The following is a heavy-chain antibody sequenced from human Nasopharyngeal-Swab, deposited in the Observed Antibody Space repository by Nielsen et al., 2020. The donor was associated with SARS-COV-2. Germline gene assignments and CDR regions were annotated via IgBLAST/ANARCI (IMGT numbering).Heavy chain of an antibody. CDR3: AKDKPHDYGDYVDAFDI. D-gene: IGHD4-17*01. CDR2: MSNDGSNK. V-gene: IGHV3-30-3*02. J-gene: IGHJ3*02. Sequence: VRQAPGKGLEWVTLMSNDGSNKHYTDSVKGRFTISRDNSKNTLYLQMNSLRAEDTAVYYCAKDKPHDYGDYVDAFDIWGQGTMVTVSS.